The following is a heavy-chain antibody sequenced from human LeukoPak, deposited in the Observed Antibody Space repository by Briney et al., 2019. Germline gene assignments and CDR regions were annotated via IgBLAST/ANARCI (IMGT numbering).Heavy chain of an antibody. J-gene: IGHJ6*02. Sequence: PGGSLRLPCAASGFTVSSSYMSWVRQAPGKGLEWVSVIYAGGSTYYADSVKGRFTISRDNSKNTLYLQMNSLRAEDTAVFYCAREASDGGYYYYGMDVWGQGTTVTVSS. CDR2: IYAGGST. V-gene: IGHV3-53*01. D-gene: IGHD5-24*01. CDR1: GFTVSSSY. CDR3: AREASDGGYYYYGMDV.